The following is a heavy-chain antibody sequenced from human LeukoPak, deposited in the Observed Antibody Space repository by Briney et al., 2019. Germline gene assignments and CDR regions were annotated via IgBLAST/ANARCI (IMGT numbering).Heavy chain of an antibody. CDR3: ARDHSGYESGY. V-gene: IGHV3-48*03. J-gene: IGHJ4*02. CDR2: ISSSGSTI. D-gene: IGHD5-12*01. Sequence: GGSLRLSCAASGFTFSSYEMNWVRQAPGKGLEWVSYISSSGSTIYYADSVKGRFTISRDNAKNSLYLQMNSLRAEDTAVYYCARDHSGYESGYWGQGTLVTVSS. CDR1: GFTFSSYE.